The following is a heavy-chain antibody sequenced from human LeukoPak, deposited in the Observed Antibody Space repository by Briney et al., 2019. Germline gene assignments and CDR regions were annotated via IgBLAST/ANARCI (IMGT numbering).Heavy chain of an antibody. CDR2: IYYSGST. CDR1: GGSISSYY. D-gene: IGHD3-10*01. V-gene: IGHV4-59*12. CDR3: ARDSGTTGEVKFDP. J-gene: IGHJ5*02. Sequence: SETLSLTCTVSGGSISSYYWSWIRQPPGEGLEWIGYIYYSGSTSYNPSLKRRVTMSVDTSKKQFSLKLSSVTAADTAVYYCARDSGTTGEVKFDPWGQGTLVTVSS.